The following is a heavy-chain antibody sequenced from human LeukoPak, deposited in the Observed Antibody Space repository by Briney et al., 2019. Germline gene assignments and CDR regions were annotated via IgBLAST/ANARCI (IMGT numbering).Heavy chain of an antibody. Sequence: PSGTLSLTCTVSGGSISSYYWSWIRQPPGKGLEWIGYIYYSGSTNYNPSLKSRVTISVDTSKNQFSLKLSSVTAADTAVYYCARDCGDYGYFQHWGQGTLVTVSS. CDR1: GGSISSYY. V-gene: IGHV4-59*01. CDR2: IYYSGST. CDR3: ARDCGDYGYFQH. D-gene: IGHD4-17*01. J-gene: IGHJ1*01.